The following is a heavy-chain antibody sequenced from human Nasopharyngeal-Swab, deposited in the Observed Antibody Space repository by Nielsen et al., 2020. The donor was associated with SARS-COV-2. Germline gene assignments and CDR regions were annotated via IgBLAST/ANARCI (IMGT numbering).Heavy chain of an antibody. Sequence: ASVKVSCKASGYTFTGYYIQWVRQAPGQGLEWMGWINPNNGATQYAQKFQGRVTMTRDTSINTAFMEVSRLKSDDSAVYYCARDLTIELGMWNNYDYWGQGTVVTVAS. CDR2: INPNNGAT. J-gene: IGHJ4*02. CDR1: GYTFTGYY. V-gene: IGHV1-2*02. CDR3: ARDLTIELGMWNNYDY. D-gene: IGHD7-27*01.